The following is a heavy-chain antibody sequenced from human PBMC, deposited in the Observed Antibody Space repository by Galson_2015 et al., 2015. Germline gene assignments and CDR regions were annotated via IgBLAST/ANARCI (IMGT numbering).Heavy chain of an antibody. CDR3: ARDQSSGWYIPYGMDV. D-gene: IGHD6-19*01. CDR2: IYYSGST. J-gene: IGHJ6*02. CDR1: GGSISSSSYY. Sequence: SETLSLTCTVSGGSISSSSYYWGWIRQPPGKGLEWIGSIYYSGSTYYNPSLKSRVTISVDTSKNQFSLKLSSVTAADTAVYYCARDQSSGWYIPYGMDVWGQGTTVTVSS. V-gene: IGHV4-39*01.